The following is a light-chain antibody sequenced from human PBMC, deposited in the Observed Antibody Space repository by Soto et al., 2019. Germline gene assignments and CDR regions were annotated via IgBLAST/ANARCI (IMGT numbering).Light chain of an antibody. CDR2: GAS. Sequence: DTVLTQFPCTLSLSPGERATLSCRASQSVGSNYLAWYQQRPGQPPNLLIFGASHRAPDIPDRFSGSGSGTDFTLTISRLEPEDFAVYYCQQYGSSSQTFGQGTKVDIK. J-gene: IGKJ1*01. CDR1: QSVGSNY. CDR3: QQYGSSSQT. V-gene: IGKV3-20*01.